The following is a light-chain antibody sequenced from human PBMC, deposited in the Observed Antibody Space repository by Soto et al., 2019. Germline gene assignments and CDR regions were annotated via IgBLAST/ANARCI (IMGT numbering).Light chain of an antibody. CDR1: QSVSSN. V-gene: IGKV3-15*01. CDR2: GAS. Sequence: EIVMTQSPATLSVSPGERATLSCRASQSVSSNLAWYQQKPGQAPRLLIYGASTRATGIPARFSAFGSGTDFTLTISSLKSEDFAIYDCHQYNYCPPTWTFGQGTKVEIK. CDR3: HQYNYCPPTWT. J-gene: IGKJ1*01.